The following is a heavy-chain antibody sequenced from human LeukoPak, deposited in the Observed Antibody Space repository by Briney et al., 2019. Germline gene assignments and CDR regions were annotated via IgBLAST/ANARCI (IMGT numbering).Heavy chain of an antibody. CDR2: INHSGST. V-gene: IGHV4-34*01. D-gene: IGHD3-9*01. CDR1: GGSFSGYY. Sequence: NPSETLSLTCAVYGGSFSGYYWSWIRQPPGKGLEWIGEINHSGSTNYNPSLKSRVTISIDTSKNQFSLKLSSVTAADTAVYYCARHGLILDYWGQGTLVTVSS. CDR3: ARHGLILDY. J-gene: IGHJ4*02.